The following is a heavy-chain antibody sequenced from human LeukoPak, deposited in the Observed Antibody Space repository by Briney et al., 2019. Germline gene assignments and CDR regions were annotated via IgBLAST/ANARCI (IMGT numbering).Heavy chain of an antibody. D-gene: IGHD3-3*01. CDR2: ISYDGSNK. CDR3: ARDGSYDFWSGYSGYFDY. Sequence: GGSLRLSCAASGFTFSSYAMHWVRQAPGKGLEWVAVISYDGSNKYYEDSVKGRFTISRDNSKNTLYLQMNSLRAEDTAVYYCARDGSYDFWSGYSGYFDYWGQGTLVTVSS. CDR1: GFTFSSYA. J-gene: IGHJ4*02. V-gene: IGHV3-30*04.